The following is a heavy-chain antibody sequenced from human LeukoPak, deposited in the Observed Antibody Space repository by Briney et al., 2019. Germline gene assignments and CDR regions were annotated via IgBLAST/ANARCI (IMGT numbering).Heavy chain of an antibody. J-gene: IGHJ6*03. CDR2: INPNSGGT. Sequence: GASVKVSCKASGYTFTSYYMHWVRQAPGQGLEWVGWINPNSGGTNYAQKFQGRVTMTRDTSISTAYMELRSLRSDDTAVYYCARSPSDYYDSSGFYYMDVWGKGTTVTVSS. CDR1: GYTFTSYY. CDR3: ARSPSDYYDSSGFYYMDV. V-gene: IGHV1-2*02. D-gene: IGHD3-22*01.